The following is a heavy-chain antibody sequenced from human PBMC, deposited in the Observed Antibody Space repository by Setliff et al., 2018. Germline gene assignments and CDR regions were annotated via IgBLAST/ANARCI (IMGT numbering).Heavy chain of an antibody. CDR2: IYPGDSDT. D-gene: IGHD3-3*01. CDR1: GYNFANYW. Sequence: GESLKISCRASGYNFANYWIGWVRQMPGKGLEWMGIIYPGDSDTRYSPSFQGQVTISADKSISTAYLQWSSLKASDTAMYYCARSRSNFWSGYFNWFDPWGQGTLVTVS. J-gene: IGHJ5*02. CDR3: ARSRSNFWSGYFNWFDP. V-gene: IGHV5-51*01.